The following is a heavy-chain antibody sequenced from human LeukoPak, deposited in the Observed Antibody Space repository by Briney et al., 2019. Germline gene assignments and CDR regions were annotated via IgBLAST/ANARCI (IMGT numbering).Heavy chain of an antibody. CDR2: ISYDGSNK. CDR1: GFTFNSYW. V-gene: IGHV3-30*03. Sequence: GGSLRLSCAASGFTFNSYWMSWVRQAPGKGLEWVAVISYDGSNKYYADSVKGRFTISRDNSKNTLYLQMNSLRAEDTAVYYCARDRSIAVAGLDYWGQGTLVTVSS. CDR3: ARDRSIAVAGLDY. J-gene: IGHJ4*02. D-gene: IGHD6-19*01.